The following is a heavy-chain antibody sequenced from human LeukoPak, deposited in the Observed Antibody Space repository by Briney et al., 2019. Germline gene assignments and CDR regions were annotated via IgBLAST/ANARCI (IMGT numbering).Heavy chain of an antibody. CDR1: GYTFTSYY. D-gene: IGHD6-19*01. CDR2: INPSGGST. Sequence: ASVKVSCKASGYTFTSYYMHWVRQAPGQGLEWMGIINPSGGSTSYAQKFQGRVTMTRDTSTSTVYMELSSLRSEDTAVYYCARPIGSKAVAGTNQFTGLDYWGQGTLVTVSS. V-gene: IGHV1-46*01. CDR3: ARPIGSKAVAGTNQFTGLDY. J-gene: IGHJ4*02.